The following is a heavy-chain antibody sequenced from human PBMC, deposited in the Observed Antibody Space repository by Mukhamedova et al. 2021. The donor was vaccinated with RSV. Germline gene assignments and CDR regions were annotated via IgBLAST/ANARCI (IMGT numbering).Heavy chain of an antibody. Sequence: EWIGHIYYNGDTHYNPSPKSRATTSVDTSKNQFSLKLTSVTAADTAVYYCARRGVGGTFYDYWGQGTLVTSSS. D-gene: IGHD1-26*01. CDR3: ARRGVGGTFYDY. J-gene: IGHJ4*02. CDR2: IYYNGDT. V-gene: IGHV4-59*08.